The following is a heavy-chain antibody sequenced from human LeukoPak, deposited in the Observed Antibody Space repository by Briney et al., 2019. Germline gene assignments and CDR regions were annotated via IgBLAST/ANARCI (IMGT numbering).Heavy chain of an antibody. CDR3: AKGGLGQASGWDV. V-gene: IGHV3-23*01. D-gene: IGHD3-10*01. CDR1: GFIFSNYA. CDR2: ITDSGGSA. J-gene: IGHJ6*02. Sequence: GGSLRLSCAASGFIFSNYAMTWVRQAPGKGLEYISSITDSGGSAYYADSVKGRFTLSRDNSRDTLYLHLNSLRAEDTALYYCAKGGLGQASGWDVWGQGTTVIVSS.